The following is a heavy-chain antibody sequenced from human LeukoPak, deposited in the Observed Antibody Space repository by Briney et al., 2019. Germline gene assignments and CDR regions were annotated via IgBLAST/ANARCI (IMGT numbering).Heavy chain of an antibody. CDR1: GGSISSYY. CDR2: IYTSGST. V-gene: IGHV4-4*09. Sequence: SETLSLTCTVSGGSISSYYWSWIRQPPGKGLEWIGYIYTSGSTNYNPSLKSRVTISVDTSKNQLSLKLSSVTAADTAVYYCARQGGYSSSPLDYWGQGTLVIVSS. CDR3: ARQGGYSSSPLDY. J-gene: IGHJ4*02. D-gene: IGHD6-6*01.